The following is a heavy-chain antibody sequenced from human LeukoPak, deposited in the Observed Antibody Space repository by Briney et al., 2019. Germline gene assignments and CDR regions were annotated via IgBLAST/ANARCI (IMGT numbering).Heavy chain of an antibody. Sequence: PSETLSLTCAVYGGSFSGYYWSWIRQPPGKGLEWIGEINHSGSTNYSPSLTSRVTISLDTSKNQFSLKLSSVTAADTAVYYCARAPGRPAAVFDYWGQGTLVTVSS. V-gene: IGHV4-34*01. D-gene: IGHD2-2*01. CDR3: ARAPGRPAAVFDY. J-gene: IGHJ4*02. CDR1: GGSFSGYY. CDR2: INHSGST.